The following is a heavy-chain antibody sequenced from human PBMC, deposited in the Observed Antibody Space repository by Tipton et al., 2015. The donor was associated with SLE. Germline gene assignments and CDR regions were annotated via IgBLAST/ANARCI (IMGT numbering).Heavy chain of an antibody. J-gene: IGHJ4*02. V-gene: IGHV3-7*01. CDR3: ARTVPNYYDSSGDY. CDR1: GFTFSSYW. D-gene: IGHD3-22*01. Sequence: SLRLSCAASGFTFSSYWMSWVRQAPGKGLEWVANIKQDGSEKYYVDSVKGRFTISRDNAKNSLYLQMNSLRAEDTAVYYCARTVPNYYDSSGDYWGQGTLVTVSS. CDR2: IKQDGSEK.